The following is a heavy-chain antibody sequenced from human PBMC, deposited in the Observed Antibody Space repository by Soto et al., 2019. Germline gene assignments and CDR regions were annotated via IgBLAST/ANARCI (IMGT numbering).Heavy chain of an antibody. Sequence: PSETLSLSCAVSGGSISSDGYSWIWIRQPPGKGLEWVGEINHRGSANYNPSVKSRVTISVDTSKNQFSLKLNSVTAADTAMYYCARGSRVKIPAATGRDYYYHGLDVWAQGTAVTVS. D-gene: IGHD1-26*01. V-gene: IGHV4-30-2*01. J-gene: IGHJ6*02. CDR1: GGSISSDGYS. CDR3: ARGSRVKIPAATGRDYYYHGLDV. CDR2: INHRGSA.